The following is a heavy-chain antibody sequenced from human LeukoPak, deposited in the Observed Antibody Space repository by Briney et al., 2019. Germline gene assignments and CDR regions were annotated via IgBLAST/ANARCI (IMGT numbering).Heavy chain of an antibody. Sequence: GGSLRLSCAASGFTFSNYWMSWVRQAPGKGLEWVAIIKEDGSEKYYVDSVKGRFTISRDNAKNSVYLQMNSLRAEDTAVYYCARDRGDSGLWSGYDCWGQGTLVTVSS. CDR2: IKEDGSEK. J-gene: IGHJ4*02. V-gene: IGHV3-7*01. CDR1: GFTFSNYW. D-gene: IGHD3-3*01. CDR3: ARDRGDSGLWSGYDC.